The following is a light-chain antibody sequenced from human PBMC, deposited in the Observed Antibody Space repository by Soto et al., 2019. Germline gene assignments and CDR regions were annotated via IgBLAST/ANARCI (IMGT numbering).Light chain of an antibody. CDR1: SSNFGAGYD. V-gene: IGLV1-40*01. Sequence: QAALTPPPSVSRAPGQRVTSSGPGSSSNFGAGYDVHWYQQLPGTAPKLLIYSTTNRPSGVPDRFSGSKSGTSASLAIIGRQAEDEADYYCQSYDSSLSAYVFGTGTKVTVL. J-gene: IGLJ1*01. CDR2: STT. CDR3: QSYDSSLSAYV.